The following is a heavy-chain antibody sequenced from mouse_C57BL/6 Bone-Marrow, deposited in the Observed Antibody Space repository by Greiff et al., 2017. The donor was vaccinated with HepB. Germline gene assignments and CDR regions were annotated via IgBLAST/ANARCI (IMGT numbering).Heavy chain of an antibody. CDR2: ISYDGSN. V-gene: IGHV3-6*01. CDR1: GYPITSGYY. Sequence: EVKLQESGPGLVKPSQSLSLTCSVTGYPITSGYYWNWIRQFPGNKLEWMGYISYDGSNNYNPSLKNRISITRDTSKNQLFLKLNSVTTEDTATYYCAREERGLRWGYFDVWGTGTTVTVSS. J-gene: IGHJ1*03. CDR3: AREERGLRWGYFDV. D-gene: IGHD1-1*01.